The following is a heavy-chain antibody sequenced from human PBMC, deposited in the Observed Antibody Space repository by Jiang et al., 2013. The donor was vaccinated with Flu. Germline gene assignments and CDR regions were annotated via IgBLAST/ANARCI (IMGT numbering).Heavy chain of an antibody. Sequence: SCAASGFTFSSYWMSWVRQAPREGGWGWVANIKQDGSEKYYVDSVKGRFTISRDSAKNSLYLQMNSLRAEDTAVYYCARGVGQNDYWGQGTLVTVSS. CDR1: GFTFSSYW. CDR3: ARGVGQNDY. V-gene: IGHV3-7*03. D-gene: IGHD1-26*01. CDR2: IKQDGSEK. J-gene: IGHJ4*02.